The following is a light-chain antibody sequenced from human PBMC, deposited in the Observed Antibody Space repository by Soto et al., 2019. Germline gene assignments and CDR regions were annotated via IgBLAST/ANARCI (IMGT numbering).Light chain of an antibody. Sequence: EIVLTQSPDTLSLSPGERATLSCRASQSVSSSYLAWYQQKPGQAPRLLIYGASSRATGIPDRFSGSGSGTDFTLTISRLEPEDFAVYYWQQYGSSPLTFGGGTKVEIK. CDR1: QSVSSSY. CDR2: GAS. CDR3: QQYGSSPLT. V-gene: IGKV3-20*01. J-gene: IGKJ4*01.